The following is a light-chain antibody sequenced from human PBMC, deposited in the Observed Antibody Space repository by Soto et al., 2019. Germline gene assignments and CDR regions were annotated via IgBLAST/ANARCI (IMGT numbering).Light chain of an antibody. CDR1: SSDVGGYNY. J-gene: IGLJ1*01. CDR2: DVN. CDR3: SSFTSTACYV. V-gene: IGLV2-14*03. Sequence: QSALTQPASVSGSPGQSIAISCTGTSSDVGGYNYVSWYQQHPDKVPKLIIYDVNNRPSGVSDRFSGSKSGNTASLTISGLQAEDEADYYCSSFTSTACYVFGSGTQLTVL.